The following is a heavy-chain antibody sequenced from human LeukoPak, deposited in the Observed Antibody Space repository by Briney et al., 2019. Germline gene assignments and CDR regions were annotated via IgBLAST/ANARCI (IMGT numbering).Heavy chain of an antibody. V-gene: IGHV3-53*01. CDR1: GFTFSSYA. CDR2: IYSGGST. J-gene: IGHJ6*04. CDR3: ARDLGSSWDV. Sequence: GGSLRLSCAASGFTFSSYAMSWVRQAPGKGLEWVSVIYSGGSTYYADSVKGRFTISRDNSKNTLYLQMNSLRAEDTAVYYCARDLGSSWDVGGKGTTVTVSS. D-gene: IGHD6-13*01.